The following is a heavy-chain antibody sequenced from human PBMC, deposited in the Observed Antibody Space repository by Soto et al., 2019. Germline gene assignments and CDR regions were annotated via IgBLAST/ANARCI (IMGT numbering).Heavy chain of an antibody. CDR3: AKCLGSGWHQPHAYGMDV. V-gene: IGHV3-23*01. Sequence: EVQLLESGGGLEQPGGSLRLSCAASGFTFSSYAMSWVRQAPGKGLEWVSAISGSGGSTYYADSVKGRFTISRDNSKNRLYLQMNSLRAEDSAVYYCAKCLGSGWHQPHAYGMDVWGQGTTVTVSS. D-gene: IGHD6-19*01. CDR2: ISGSGGST. J-gene: IGHJ6*02. CDR1: GFTFSSYA.